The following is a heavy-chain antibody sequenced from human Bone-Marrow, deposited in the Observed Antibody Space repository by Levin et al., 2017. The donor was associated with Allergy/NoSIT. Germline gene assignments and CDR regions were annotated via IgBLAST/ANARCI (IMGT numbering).Heavy chain of an antibody. CDR1: GFTFTDVW. Sequence: GESLKISCIASGFTFTDVWMSWVRQAPGKGPEWVANVKRDGTEKYYLDSVKGRFTISRDNAKNSVYLQMNNLRVEDTAVYYCSRNKWPWGQRTQVTVSS. CDR3: SRNKWP. D-gene: IGHD5-12*01. J-gene: IGHJ4*02. V-gene: IGHV3-7*01. CDR2: VKRDGTEK.